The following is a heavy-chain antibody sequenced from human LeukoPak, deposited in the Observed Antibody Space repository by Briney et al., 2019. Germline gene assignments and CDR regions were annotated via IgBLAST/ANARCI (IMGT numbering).Heavy chain of an antibody. Sequence: SVKVSCKASGGTFSSYAISWVRQAPGQGLEWMGGIIPIFGTANYAQKFQGRVTITADKSTSTAYMELSSLRSEDTAVYYCARTWAPLAGYYDSSGYYYLDAFDIWGQGTMVTVSS. CDR3: ARTWAPLAGYYDSSGYYYLDAFDI. D-gene: IGHD3-22*01. CDR1: GGTFSSYA. CDR2: IIPIFGTA. V-gene: IGHV1-69*06. J-gene: IGHJ3*02.